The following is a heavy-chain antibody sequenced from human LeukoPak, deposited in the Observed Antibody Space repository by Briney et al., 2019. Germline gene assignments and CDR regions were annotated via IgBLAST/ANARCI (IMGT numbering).Heavy chain of an antibody. Sequence: GGSLRLSCAASGLSFSFYAMSWVRQAPGKGLEWVSSISGGGAGTYYADSVRGRFTISRDNSKNTLYLQMNSLRAEDTALYYCAKDFVRYNIQFDYWGQGALVTVSS. CDR1: GLSFSFYA. CDR2: ISGGGAGT. CDR3: AKDFVRYNIQFDY. J-gene: IGHJ4*02. D-gene: IGHD1-1*01. V-gene: IGHV3-23*01.